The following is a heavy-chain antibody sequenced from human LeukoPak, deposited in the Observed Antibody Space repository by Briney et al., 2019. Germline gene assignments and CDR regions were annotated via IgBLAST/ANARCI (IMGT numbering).Heavy chain of an antibody. Sequence: PGGSLRLSCVASGFTFDIYAMHWVRQAPGKGLEWVSGISGSGGNTYYADSVKGRFTISRDNSKNTLYLQMNSLRAEDTAVYYCAKDLYGYYTMDVWGQGTTVTVSS. CDR1: GFTFDIYA. CDR3: AKDLYGYYTMDV. D-gene: IGHD4-17*01. J-gene: IGHJ6*02. CDR2: ISGSGGNT. V-gene: IGHV3-23*01.